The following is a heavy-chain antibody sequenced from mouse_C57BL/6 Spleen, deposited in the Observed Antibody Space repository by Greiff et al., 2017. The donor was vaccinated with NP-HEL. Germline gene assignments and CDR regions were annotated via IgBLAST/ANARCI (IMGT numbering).Heavy chain of an antibody. CDR2: IYPSDSET. Sequence: VQLQQPGAELVRPGSSVKLSCKASGYTFTSYWMDWVKQRPGQGLEWIGNIYPSDSETHYNQKFKDKATLTVDKSSSTAYMQLSSLTSEDSAVYYCASAYYGTRYFDVWGTGTTVTVSS. CDR1: GYTFTSYW. CDR3: ASAYYGTRYFDV. V-gene: IGHV1-61*01. J-gene: IGHJ1*03. D-gene: IGHD1-1*01.